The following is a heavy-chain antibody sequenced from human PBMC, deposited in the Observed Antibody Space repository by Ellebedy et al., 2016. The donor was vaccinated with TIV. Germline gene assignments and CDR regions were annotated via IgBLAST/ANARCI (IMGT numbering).Heavy chain of an antibody. J-gene: IGHJ3*02. CDR1: GFTFGYYN. D-gene: IGHD3-10*01. CDR2: ITDRSNSI. V-gene: IGHV3-21*01. Sequence: GGSLRLXXAASGFTFGYYNMNWVRQAPGKGLEWVASITDRSNSIYYADSVKGRFTISRDNAKNSLYLQMNSLRAEDTAVYYCARRLYGPGAFDIWGLGTMVIVSS. CDR3: ARRLYGPGAFDI.